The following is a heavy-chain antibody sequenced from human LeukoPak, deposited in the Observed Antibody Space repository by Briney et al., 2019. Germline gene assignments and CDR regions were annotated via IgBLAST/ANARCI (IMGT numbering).Heavy chain of an antibody. CDR1: GFTVSSNY. CDR2: IYSGGST. CDR3: ARDKHYYDSSGYSYGMDV. J-gene: IGHJ6*02. D-gene: IGHD3-22*01. V-gene: IGHV3-66*01. Sequence: PGGSLRLSCAASGFTVSSNYMSWVRQAPGKGLAWVLVIYSGGSTYYADSVKGRFTISRDNFKNTLYLQMNSLRAEDTAVYYCARDKHYYDSSGYSYGMDVWGQGSTVTVSS.